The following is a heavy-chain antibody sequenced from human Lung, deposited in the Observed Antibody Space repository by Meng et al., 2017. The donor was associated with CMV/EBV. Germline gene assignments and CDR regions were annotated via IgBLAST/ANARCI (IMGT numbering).Heavy chain of an antibody. V-gene: IGHV3-7*01. CDR2: IKEDGSEK. CDR1: GFTLSSHW. Sequence: GEXXKISCAASGFTLSSHWMSWVRQAPGKGLEWVANIKEDGSEKYYVDSVKGRFTISRDNAKNSLYVQMNSLRGEDTAVYYCARAYRAIDDWGQGTLVTVSS. CDR3: ARAYRAIDD. J-gene: IGHJ4*02. D-gene: IGHD1-26*01.